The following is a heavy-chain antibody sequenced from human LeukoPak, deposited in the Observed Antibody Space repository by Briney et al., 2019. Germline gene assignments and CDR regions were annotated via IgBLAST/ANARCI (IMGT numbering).Heavy chain of an antibody. D-gene: IGHD6-13*01. V-gene: IGHV4-39*07. CDR1: GGSISSSSYY. CDR2: IYYSGST. CDR3: ARSPYSSSWYPFAP. Sequence: SETLSLTCTVSGGSISSSSYYWSWLRQPPGKGLEWIGSIYYSGSTYYNPSLKSRVTISVDTSKNQFSLKLTSVTAADTAVYYCARSPYSSSWYPFAPWGQGTLVTVSS. J-gene: IGHJ5*02.